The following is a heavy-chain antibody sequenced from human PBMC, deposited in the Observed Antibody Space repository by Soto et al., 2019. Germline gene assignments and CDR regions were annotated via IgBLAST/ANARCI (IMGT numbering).Heavy chain of an antibody. CDR1: GGSITSYN. V-gene: IGHV4-59*01. CDR3: ARRAVVAVTGSLDNWLDP. D-gene: IGHD2-21*01. J-gene: IGHJ5*02. Sequence: SETLSLTCTVSGGSITSYNWNWLRQPPGKALEWIGYVYNSGSTNYNPSLKSRVTISVDTSKNQFSLKVNSVTAADTAVYYCARRAVVAVTGSLDNWLDPWGQGILVTVS. CDR2: VYNSGST.